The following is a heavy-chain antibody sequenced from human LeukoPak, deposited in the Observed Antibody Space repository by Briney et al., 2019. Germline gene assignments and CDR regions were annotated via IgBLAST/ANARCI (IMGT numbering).Heavy chain of an antibody. CDR3: ARGRNYGDNGLNYYYYYMDV. Sequence: PGGSLRLSCAASGFTFSSYEMNWVRQAPGKGLEWVSYISSSGSTIYYADSVKGRFTISRDNAKNSLYLQMNSLRAEDTAVYYCARGRNYGDNGLNYYYYYMDVWGKGTTVTVSS. J-gene: IGHJ6*03. V-gene: IGHV3-48*03. CDR2: ISSSGSTI. D-gene: IGHD4-17*01. CDR1: GFTFSSYE.